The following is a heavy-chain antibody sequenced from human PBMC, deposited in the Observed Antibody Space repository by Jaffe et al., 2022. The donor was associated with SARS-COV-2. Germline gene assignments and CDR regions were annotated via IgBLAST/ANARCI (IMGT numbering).Heavy chain of an antibody. CDR3: AKEAYDSSGYYFGWFDP. J-gene: IGHJ5*02. CDR2: ISWNSGSI. CDR1: GFTFDDYA. Sequence: EVQLVESGGGLVQPGRSLRLSCAASGFTFDDYAMHWVRQAPGKGLEWVSGISWNSGSIGYADSVKGRFTISRDNAKNSLYLQMNSLRAEDTALYYCAKEAYDSSGYYFGWFDPWGQGTLVTVSS. V-gene: IGHV3-9*01. D-gene: IGHD3-22*01.